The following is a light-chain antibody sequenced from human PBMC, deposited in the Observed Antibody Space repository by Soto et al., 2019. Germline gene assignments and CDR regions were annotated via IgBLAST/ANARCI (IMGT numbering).Light chain of an antibody. CDR3: QQYGSLSWT. J-gene: IGKJ1*01. CDR1: QSVSSQ. CDR2: DVS. Sequence: EGVLTQASANLSLSPGERASLFCRASQSVSSQLAWYQQKPGQTPRLLIYDVSNRATGISARFSGSGSGTDFTLTISRLEPEDFAVYYCQQYGSLSWTFGQGTKVDIK. V-gene: IGKV3-11*01.